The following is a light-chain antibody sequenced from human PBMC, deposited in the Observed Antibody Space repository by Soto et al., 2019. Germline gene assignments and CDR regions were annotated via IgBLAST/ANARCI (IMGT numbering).Light chain of an antibody. V-gene: IGKV3-20*01. CDR3: QQYGSSRT. CDR1: QSVSSNY. CDR2: GAS. J-gene: IGKJ1*01. Sequence: EIVLTQSPGTLSLSPGERATLSCRASQSVSSNYLAWYQQKPGQAPRLLVYGASIRATGIPDRFSGSGSGTDLTLTISSLEPEDFAVYYCQQYGSSRTFGQGTKVDIK.